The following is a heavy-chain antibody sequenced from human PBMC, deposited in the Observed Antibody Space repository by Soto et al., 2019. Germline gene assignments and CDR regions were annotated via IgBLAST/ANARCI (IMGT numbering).Heavy chain of an antibody. CDR3: ARHKATRVGETPDY. Sequence: QLQLQESGPGLVKPSETLSLTCTVSGGSISSSSYYWGWIRQPPGKGLEWIGSIYYSGSTYYNPSLQSRVTXXVXTXXTQISRKLSSATAADTAVYYCARHKATRVGETPDYWGQGTLVTVSS. J-gene: IGHJ4*02. D-gene: IGHD1-26*01. CDR1: GGSISSSSYY. CDR2: IYYSGST. V-gene: IGHV4-39*01.